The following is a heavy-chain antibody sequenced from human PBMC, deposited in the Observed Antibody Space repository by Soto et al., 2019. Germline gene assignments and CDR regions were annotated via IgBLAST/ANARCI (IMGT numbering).Heavy chain of an antibody. V-gene: IGHV4-39*01. CDR1: GGSISSTSYY. Sequence: PSETLSLTCTVSGGSISSTSYYWGWIRQPPGKGLEWIGSIYYSESTYYNPSLEGRVTISVDTSKNQFSLKVSSVTVADTAVYYCARLGGYCSSTSCYGFYGMDIWGQGTKVTVSS. CDR2: IYYSEST. J-gene: IGHJ6*02. D-gene: IGHD2-2*01. CDR3: ARLGGYCSSTSCYGFYGMDI.